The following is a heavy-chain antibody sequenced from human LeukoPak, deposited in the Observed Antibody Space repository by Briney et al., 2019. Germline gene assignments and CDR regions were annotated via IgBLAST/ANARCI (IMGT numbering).Heavy chain of an antibody. CDR1: GGSFSGYH. D-gene: IGHD4-17*01. CDR3: ARAGWATVTKGSWFDP. CDR2: INHSGST. Sequence: SETLSLTCAVYGGSFSGYHWSWIRQPPGKGLEWIGEINHSGSTNYNPSLKSRVTISVDTSKNQFSLKLSSVTAADTAVYYCARAGWATVTKGSWFDPWGQGTLVTVSS. J-gene: IGHJ5*02. V-gene: IGHV4-34*01.